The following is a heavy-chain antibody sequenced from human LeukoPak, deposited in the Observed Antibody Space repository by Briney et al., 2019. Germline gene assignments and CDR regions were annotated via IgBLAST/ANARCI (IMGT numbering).Heavy chain of an antibody. CDR2: INSDGSIT. CDR1: GFTFITYW. J-gene: IGHJ6*02. D-gene: IGHD5-18*01. Sequence: GGSLRLSCAASGFTFITYWMHWVRQASWKGLVWVSHINSDGSITSYADSVKGRFTISRDNAKNTLYLQMNSLRAEDTAVYYCARDAVDTANAVWGQGTTVTVSS. V-gene: IGHV3-74*01. CDR3: ARDAVDTANAV.